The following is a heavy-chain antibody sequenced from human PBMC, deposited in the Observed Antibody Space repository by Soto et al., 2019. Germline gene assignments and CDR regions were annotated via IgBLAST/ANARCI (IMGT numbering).Heavy chain of an antibody. Sequence: QVQLVESGGGVVQPGRSLRLSCAASGFTFDTYGMHWVRQAPGKGLEWVAVIWYDGSNKYYTDSVKGRFTISRDNSKNTLYLQMNSLRAEDTAVYYCARAVGQFDYWGQGTRVTVSS. CDR1: GFTFDTYG. J-gene: IGHJ4*02. CDR2: IWYDGSNK. V-gene: IGHV3-33*01. CDR3: ARAVGQFDY.